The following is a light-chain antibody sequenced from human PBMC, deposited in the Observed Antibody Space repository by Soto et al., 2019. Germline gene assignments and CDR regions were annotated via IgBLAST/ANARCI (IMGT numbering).Light chain of an antibody. J-gene: IGLJ1*01. CDR1: SSDVGSYNY. CDR2: EVS. Sequence: QSFLTQPASVSGSPGQSITISCTGTSSDVGSYNYVSWYQQHPGKAPKLMIYEVSNRPSGVSNRFSGSKSGNTASLTISGLQADDEADYYCLSYTSSSTYVLGTGTKV. V-gene: IGLV2-14*01. CDR3: LSYTSSSTYV.